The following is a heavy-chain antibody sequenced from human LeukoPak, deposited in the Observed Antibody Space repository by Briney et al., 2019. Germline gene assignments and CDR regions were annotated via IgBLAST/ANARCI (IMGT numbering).Heavy chain of an antibody. CDR2: INPSSGKI. Sequence: GASVKVSCKASGYTFTSYGISWVRQAPGQGLEWMGIINPSSGKINYAQKFQGRVTMTRDTSTSTVYMELSSLRSDDTAVYYCARDLASSGYYWDWGQGTLVTVSS. CDR1: GYTFTSYG. D-gene: IGHD3-22*01. V-gene: IGHV1-46*01. CDR3: ARDLASSGYYWD. J-gene: IGHJ4*02.